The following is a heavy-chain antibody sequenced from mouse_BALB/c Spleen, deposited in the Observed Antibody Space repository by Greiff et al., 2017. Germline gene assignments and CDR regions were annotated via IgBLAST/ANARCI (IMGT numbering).Heavy chain of an antibody. V-gene: IGHV5-4*02. CDR3: ARDGGTRGAMDY. CDR1: GFTFSDYY. CDR2: ISDGGSYT. J-gene: IGHJ4*01. D-gene: IGHD3-3*01. Sequence: EVQLVESGGGLVKPGGSLKLSCAASGFTFSDYYMYWVRQTPEKRLEWVATISDGGSYTYYPDSVKGRFTISRDNAKNNLYLQMSSLKSEDTAMYYCARDGGTRGAMDYWGQGTSVTVSS.